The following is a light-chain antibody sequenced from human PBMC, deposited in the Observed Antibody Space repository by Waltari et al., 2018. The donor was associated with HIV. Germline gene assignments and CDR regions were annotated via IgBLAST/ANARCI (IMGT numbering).Light chain of an antibody. CDR1: QSVLYSSNNKNY. Sequence: DIVMTQSPDSLAVSLGERATIQCKSSQSVLYSSNNKNYLAWYQQIPGHPPKLLIYWAATRESGVPDRFSGSGSGTDFTLTISSLQAEDVAVYYCQQYYSTPLTFGGGTKVEIK. J-gene: IGKJ4*01. CDR3: QQYYSTPLT. V-gene: IGKV4-1*01. CDR2: WAA.